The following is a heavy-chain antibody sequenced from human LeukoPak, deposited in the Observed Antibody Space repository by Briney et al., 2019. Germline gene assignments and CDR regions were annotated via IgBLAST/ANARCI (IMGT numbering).Heavy chain of an antibody. D-gene: IGHD6-19*01. J-gene: IGHJ4*02. CDR1: GFTFSSYW. V-gene: IGHV3-74*01. Sequence: GGSLRLSCAASGFTFSSYWMHWVRQAPGKGLVWVSRINSDGSSTSYADSVKGRFTISRDNAKNTLYLQMNSLGAEDTAVYYCAGMGWSYYFDYWGQGTLVTVSS. CDR2: INSDGSST. CDR3: AGMGWSYYFDY.